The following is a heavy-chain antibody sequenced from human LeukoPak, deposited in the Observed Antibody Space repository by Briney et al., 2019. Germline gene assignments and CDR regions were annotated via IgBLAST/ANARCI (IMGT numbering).Heavy chain of an antibody. Sequence: PGGSLRLSCAASGFTFDDYGMSWVRQAPGKGLECVSGINWNGGSTGYADSVKGRFTISRDNAKNSLYLQMNSLRAEDTALYHCARDLGDGDYALGWFDPWGQGILVTVSS. CDR1: GFTFDDYG. D-gene: IGHD4-17*01. V-gene: IGHV3-20*01. J-gene: IGHJ5*02. CDR3: ARDLGDGDYALGWFDP. CDR2: INWNGGST.